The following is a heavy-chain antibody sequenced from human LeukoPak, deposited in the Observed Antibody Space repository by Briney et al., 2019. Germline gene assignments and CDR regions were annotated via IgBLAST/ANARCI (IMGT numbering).Heavy chain of an antibody. CDR1: GFTFSNYA. V-gene: IGHV3-23*01. D-gene: IGHD3-22*01. Sequence: GGSLRLSCAASGFTFSNYAMSWVRQAPGKGLEWVSGISGSGGSTYYADSVKGRFTISRDNSKNRLYLQMKSLRAEDTAVYYCAKERVVVAGSTNWFDPWGQGTLVTVSS. J-gene: IGHJ5*02. CDR3: AKERVVVAGSTNWFDP. CDR2: ISGSGGST.